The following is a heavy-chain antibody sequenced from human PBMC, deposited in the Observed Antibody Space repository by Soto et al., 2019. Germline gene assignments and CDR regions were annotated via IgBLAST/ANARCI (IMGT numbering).Heavy chain of an antibody. J-gene: IGHJ6*02. CDR1: GYIFSDFW. Sequence: EVHLVESGGGLVQPGGSLRLSCAASGYIFSDFWMAWVRQGPGKGLEWVANIKGDESARYYEDSVRGRFTISRDNAKKSLYLQMNSLGVEDTAVYDCARGTGSGWHGQDVRGMDVWGQGTTVTVSS. CDR3: ARGTGSGWHGQDVRGMDV. V-gene: IGHV3-7*05. D-gene: IGHD6-19*01. CDR2: IKGDESAR.